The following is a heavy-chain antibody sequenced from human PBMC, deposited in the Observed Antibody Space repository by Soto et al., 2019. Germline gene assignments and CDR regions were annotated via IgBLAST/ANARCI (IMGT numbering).Heavy chain of an antibody. CDR2: FDPEDGET. D-gene: IGHD3-22*01. J-gene: IGHJ4*02. V-gene: IGHV1-24*01. CDR1: GYTLTELS. CDR3: AMGFDDSSGYYYVY. Sequence: ASVKVSCKVSGYTLTELSMHWVRQAPGKGLEWMGGFDPEDGETIYAQKFQGRVTMTEDTSTDTAYMELSSLRSEDTAVYYCAMGFDDSSGYYYVYWGQGTLVTVSS.